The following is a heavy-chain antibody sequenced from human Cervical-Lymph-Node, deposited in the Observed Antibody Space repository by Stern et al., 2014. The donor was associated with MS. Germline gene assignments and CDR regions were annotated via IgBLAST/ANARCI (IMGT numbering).Heavy chain of an antibody. CDR1: GFTFTDYY. CDR2: ISPKNGGT. CDR3: AENMYV. J-gene: IGHJ6*02. Sequence: QVQLVQSGAEVKKPGASVKVSCKASGFTFTDYYIHWLRQAPGQGPEWMGRISPKNGGTDYAPKFQGRVTMTRDTSISSVYLEVSRLTFDDTAVYYCAENMYVWGQGTTVTVSS. V-gene: IGHV1-2*02.